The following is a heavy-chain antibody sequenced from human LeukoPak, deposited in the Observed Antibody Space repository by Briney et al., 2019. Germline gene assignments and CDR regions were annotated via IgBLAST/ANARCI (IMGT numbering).Heavy chain of an antibody. Sequence: GASVKVSCKASGYTFTGYYMHWVRQAPGQGLEWMGWINPNSGGTNYAQKFRGWVTMTRDTSISTAYMELSRLRSDDTAVYYCARGRDCSSTSCHLGTNWFDPWGQGTLVTVSS. J-gene: IGHJ5*02. CDR1: GYTFTGYY. D-gene: IGHD2-2*01. V-gene: IGHV1-2*04. CDR3: ARGRDCSSTSCHLGTNWFDP. CDR2: INPNSGGT.